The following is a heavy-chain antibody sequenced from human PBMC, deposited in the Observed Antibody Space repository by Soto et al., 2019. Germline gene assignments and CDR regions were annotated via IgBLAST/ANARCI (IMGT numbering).Heavy chain of an antibody. D-gene: IGHD3-22*01. V-gene: IGHV1-18*01. CDR1: GYTFITYG. J-gene: IGHJ4*02. Sequence: QVQLVQSGAEVKKPGASVKVSCKASGYTFITYGVSWVRQAPGQGLDWLGWISTYNGNTRYAERLQGRVTMTTDTTTNTAYMELRNLCSDDTAVYYCARGPTDYYDNSANYFLDYWGQGTLVTVSS. CDR2: ISTYNGNT. CDR3: ARGPTDYYDNSANYFLDY.